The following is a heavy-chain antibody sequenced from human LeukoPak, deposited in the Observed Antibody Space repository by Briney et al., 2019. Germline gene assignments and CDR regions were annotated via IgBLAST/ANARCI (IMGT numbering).Heavy chain of an antibody. Sequence: GRSLRLSRAASGFTLSIYAMHGVPHAPGKGLEWVAAIWYDGSNEYYADSVTGRFTISRDNSKNTLFLQMNSLRAEDTAVNYCAREADCSGGTCYRGAFDIWGQGTMVTVSS. CDR3: AREADCSGGTCYRGAFDI. V-gene: IGHV3-33*08. D-gene: IGHD2-15*01. J-gene: IGHJ3*02. CDR2: IWYDGSNE. CDR1: GFTLSIYA.